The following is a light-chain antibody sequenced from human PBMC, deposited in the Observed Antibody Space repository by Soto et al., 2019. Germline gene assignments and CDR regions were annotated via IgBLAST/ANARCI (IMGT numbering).Light chain of an antibody. J-gene: IGKJ5*01. V-gene: IGKV3-20*01. Sequence: EVVLTQSPGTLSLSPGERATLSCRASQSVSGSYLAWYQQRPGQAPMLLIYGASSTATGIPEMFSGSGSGTYFTLTISMLEPEDFAAYYCQHYGTSPITFGQGTRLENK. CDR3: QHYGTSPIT. CDR1: QSVSGSY. CDR2: GAS.